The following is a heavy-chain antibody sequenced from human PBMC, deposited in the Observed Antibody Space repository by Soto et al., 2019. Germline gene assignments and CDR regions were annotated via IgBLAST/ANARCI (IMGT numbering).Heavy chain of an antibody. CDR3: ARALGVGVAGWSGPRGF. CDR2: IADDGRNK. CDR1: GFTFNNFA. V-gene: IGHV3-30-3*01. J-gene: IGHJ4*02. D-gene: IGHD6-19*01. Sequence: QVQLVESGGGVVQPGGSRRLSCAASGFTFNNFAIHWVRQAPGKGLQWLAAIADDGRNKNYADSVKGRFTLSRDNSSGRLFLQMDSLTSDDAGVYYCARALGVGVAGWSGPRGFWVQGTHVIVSS.